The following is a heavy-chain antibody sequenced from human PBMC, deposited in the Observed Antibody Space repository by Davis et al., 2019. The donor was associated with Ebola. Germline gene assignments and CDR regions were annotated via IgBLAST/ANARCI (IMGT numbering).Heavy chain of an antibody. CDR3: ARGWYSSSWPTGYYYYGMDV. J-gene: IGHJ6*02. V-gene: IGHV1-69*06. D-gene: IGHD6-13*01. CDR1: GGTFSSYA. CDR2: IIPIFGTA. Sequence: SVKVSCKASGGTFSSYAISWVRQAPGQGLEWMGRIIPIFGTANYAQKFQGRVTITADKSTSTAYMELSSLRSEDTAVYYCARGWYSSSWPTGYYYYGMDVWGQGTTVTVSS.